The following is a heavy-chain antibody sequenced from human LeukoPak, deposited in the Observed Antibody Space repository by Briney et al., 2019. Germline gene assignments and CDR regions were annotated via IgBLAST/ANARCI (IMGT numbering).Heavy chain of an antibody. CDR3: VRGNSGSRTTPFDY. V-gene: IGHV3-33*08. J-gene: IGHJ4*02. D-gene: IGHD6-19*01. CDR1: EFLFKYYA. CDR2: IWYDGSNK. Sequence: GGSLRLSCAASEFLFKYYAMHWVRQAPGKGLEWVAVIWYDGSNKYYADSVKGRFTISRDNSKNTLYLQMNSLRAEDTAVYYCVRGNSGSRTTPFDYWGQGTLVTVSS.